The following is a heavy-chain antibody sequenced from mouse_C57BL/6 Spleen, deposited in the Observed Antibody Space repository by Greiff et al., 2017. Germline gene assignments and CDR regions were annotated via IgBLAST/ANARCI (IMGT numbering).Heavy chain of an antibody. CDR3: ARPHCYGSSLYGYFDV. CDR2: IDPSDSYT. V-gene: IGHV1-69*01. Sequence: QVQLQQPGAELVMPGASVKLSCKASGYTFTSYWMHWVKQRPGQGLEWIGEIDPSDSYTNYNPKFKGKSTLTVDTSSSTAYMQLSSLTSEDSAVYYCARPHCYGSSLYGYFDVWGTGTTVTVSS. J-gene: IGHJ1*03. D-gene: IGHD1-1*01. CDR1: GYTFTSYW.